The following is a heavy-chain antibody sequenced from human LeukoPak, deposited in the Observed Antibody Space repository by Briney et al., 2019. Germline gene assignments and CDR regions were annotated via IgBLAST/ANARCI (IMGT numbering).Heavy chain of an antibody. CDR3: ARGPHRGITFGGVIVTPFDY. D-gene: IGHD3-16*02. Sequence: ASVKVSCKASGYTFTGYYMHWVRQAPGQGLEWMGWINPNSGGTNYAQKFQGRVTMTRDTSISTAYMELSRLRSDDTAVYYCARGPHRGITFGGVIVTPFDYWGQGTLVTVSS. CDR2: INPNSGGT. J-gene: IGHJ4*02. CDR1: GYTFTGYY. V-gene: IGHV1-2*02.